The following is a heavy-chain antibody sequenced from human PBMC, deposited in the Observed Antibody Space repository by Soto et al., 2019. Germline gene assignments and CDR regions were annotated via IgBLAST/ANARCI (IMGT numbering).Heavy chain of an antibody. CDR2: IYYSWRT. CDR1: GASISSGGYY. J-gene: IGHJ5*02. Sequence: LSLTCPVSGASISSGGYYWSWIRQHPGKGLEWIGYIYYSWRTYYNPSLHSRVSIAVDTTENQFSLKLNSVTAADTSVYYCARGSFSSSSSWFDPWGRGTLVTVYS. V-gene: IGHV4-31*03. CDR3: ARGSFSSSSSWFDP. D-gene: IGHD6-6*01.